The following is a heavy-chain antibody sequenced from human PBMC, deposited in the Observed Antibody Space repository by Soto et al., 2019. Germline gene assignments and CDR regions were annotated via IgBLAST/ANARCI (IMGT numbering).Heavy chain of an antibody. CDR3: ARDAKREHQLVSFDY. V-gene: IGHV1-18*01. CDR1: GYTFTSYG. D-gene: IGHD6-6*01. CDR2: ISGYNDNT. Sequence: ASVNVSCKGSGYTFTSYGISWVRQAPGQGLEGMGWISGYNDNTNYPQKLQGRVTMTTDTSKSTAYMELRSLTSDYTAVYYCARDAKREHQLVSFDYWGQGTLVTVSS. J-gene: IGHJ4*02.